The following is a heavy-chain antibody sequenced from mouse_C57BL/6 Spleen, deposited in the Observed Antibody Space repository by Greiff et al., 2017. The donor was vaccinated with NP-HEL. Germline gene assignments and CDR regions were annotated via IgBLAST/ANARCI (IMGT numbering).Heavy chain of an antibody. J-gene: IGHJ4*01. CDR3: ARFPYYYGSSHYAMDY. CDR2: INPYNGDT. CDR1: GYSFTGYF. D-gene: IGHD1-1*01. Sequence: VHVKQSGPELVKPGDSVKISCKASGYSFTGYFMNWVMQSHGKSLEWIGRINPYNGDTFYNQKFKGKATLTVDKSSSTAHMELRSLTSEDSAVYYCARFPYYYGSSHYAMDYWGQGTSVTVSS. V-gene: IGHV1-20*01.